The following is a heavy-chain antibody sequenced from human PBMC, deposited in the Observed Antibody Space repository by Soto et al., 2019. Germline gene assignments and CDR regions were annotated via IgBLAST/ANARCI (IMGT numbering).Heavy chain of an antibody. CDR2: IIPIFGTA. CDR3: ARDPSLYGSGYRNWFDP. CDR1: GGTFSSYA. D-gene: IGHD3-10*01. V-gene: IGHV1-69*13. J-gene: IGHJ5*02. Sequence: SVKVSCKASGGTFSSYAISWVRQAPGQGLEWMGGIIPIFGTANYAQKFQGRVTITADESTSTAYMELSSLRSEDTAVYYCARDPSLYGSGYRNWFDPWGQGXLVTVSS.